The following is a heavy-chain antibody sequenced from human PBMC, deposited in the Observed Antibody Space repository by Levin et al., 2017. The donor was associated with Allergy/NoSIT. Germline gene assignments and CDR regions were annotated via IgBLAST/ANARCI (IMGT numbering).Heavy chain of an antibody. CDR1: GFTFSSYG. CDR3: AKDYDSSGYPSPLDY. D-gene: IGHD3-22*01. V-gene: IGHV3-30*18. Sequence: GGSLRLSCAASGFTFSSYGMHWVRQAPGKGLEWVAVISYDGSNKYYADSVKGRFTISRDNSKNTLYLQMNSLRAEDTAVYYCAKDYDSSGYPSPLDYWGQGTLVTVSS. J-gene: IGHJ4*02. CDR2: ISYDGSNK.